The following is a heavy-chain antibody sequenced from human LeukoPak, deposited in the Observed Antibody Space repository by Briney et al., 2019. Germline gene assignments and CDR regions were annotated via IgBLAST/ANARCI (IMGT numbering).Heavy chain of an antibody. D-gene: IGHD5-12*01. V-gene: IGHV3-23*01. J-gene: IGHJ3*02. CDR2: MSGDGGTI. CDR3: ARDKGGYDYGAFDI. CDR1: GFTFSSYP. Sequence: PGGSLRLSCAASGFTFSSYPMSWVRQAPGKGLEWVSAMSGDGGTIYYADSVKGRFTISRDNAKNSLYLQMSSLRAEDTAVYYCARDKGGYDYGAFDIWGQGTMVTVSS.